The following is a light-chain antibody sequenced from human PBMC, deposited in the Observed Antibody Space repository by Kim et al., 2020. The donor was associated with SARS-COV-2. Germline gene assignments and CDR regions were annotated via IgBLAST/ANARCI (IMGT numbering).Light chain of an antibody. J-gene: IGKJ1*01. V-gene: IGKV3D-20*01. Sequence: SPGERASLPGGASQSVASNYLAWYQQKPGLAPRLLIYDASTRATGIPDRFSGSGSGTDFTLTISRLEPEDFVVYYCQQYDTSPWTFGQGTKVDIK. CDR2: DAS. CDR3: QQYDTSPWT. CDR1: QSVASNY.